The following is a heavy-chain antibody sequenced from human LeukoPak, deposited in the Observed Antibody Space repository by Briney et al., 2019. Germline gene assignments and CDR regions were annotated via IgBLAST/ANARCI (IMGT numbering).Heavy chain of an antibody. CDR2: IKQDGSEK. CDR3: ARGGGRDGYTIDY. D-gene: IGHD5-24*01. Sequence: GGSLRLSCTASEFTFFTYWMSWVRQAPGKGLEWVANIKQDGSEKYYVDSVKGRFTISRDNAMKSLYLQMNSLRAEDTAVYYCARGGGRDGYTIDYWGQGTLVTVSS. CDR1: EFTFFTYW. J-gene: IGHJ4*02. V-gene: IGHV3-7*03.